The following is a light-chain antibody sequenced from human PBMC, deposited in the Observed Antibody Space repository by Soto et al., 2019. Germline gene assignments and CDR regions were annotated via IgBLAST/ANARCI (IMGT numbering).Light chain of an antibody. Sequence: EIVLTQSPGTLSLSPGERATLPCRASQSVSSSYLAWYQQKPGQAPRLLIYDASNRATGIPARFSGSGSGTDFTLTISSLEPEDFAVYYCQQRSNWPPTFGGGTKVDIK. V-gene: IGKV3-11*01. CDR3: QQRSNWPPT. CDR2: DAS. CDR1: QSVSSSY. J-gene: IGKJ4*01.